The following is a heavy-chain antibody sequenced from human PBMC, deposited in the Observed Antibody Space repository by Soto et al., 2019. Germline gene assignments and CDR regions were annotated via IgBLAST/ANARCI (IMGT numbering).Heavy chain of an antibody. V-gene: IGHV3-23*01. CDR3: AKDLRGSYRSLHI. D-gene: IGHD3-16*02. CDR1: RFTFSNYA. Sequence: DVQLLESGGGLVQPGGSLRLSCAASRFTFSNYAMSWVRQAPGKGLEWVSAISGSGGNTYYADSVKGRFTISRDNSKNTVYLQMNSLRAEDTAVYYCAKDLRGSYRSLHIWGQGTMVTVSS. CDR2: ISGSGGNT. J-gene: IGHJ3*02.